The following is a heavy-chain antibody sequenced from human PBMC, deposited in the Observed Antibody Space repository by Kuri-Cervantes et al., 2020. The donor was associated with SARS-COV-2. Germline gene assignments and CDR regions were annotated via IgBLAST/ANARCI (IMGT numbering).Heavy chain of an antibody. Sequence: ASVKVSCKASGYTFTSYAMHWVRPAPGQRLEWMGWINAGNGNTKYSQKFQGRVTITRDTSARTAYMELSSLRSEETAVYYCARAPVVLMVYARYYFDYCGQGTLVTVSS. CDR1: GYTFTSYA. J-gene: IGHJ4*02. V-gene: IGHV1-3*01. CDR2: INAGNGNT. CDR3: ARAPVVLMVYARYYFDY. D-gene: IGHD2-8*01.